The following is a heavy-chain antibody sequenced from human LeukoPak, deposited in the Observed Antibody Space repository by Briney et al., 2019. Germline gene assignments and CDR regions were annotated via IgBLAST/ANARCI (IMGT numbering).Heavy chain of an antibody. CDR1: GGSISSYY. J-gene: IGHJ4*02. D-gene: IGHD3-10*01. V-gene: IGHV4-59*01. Sequence: SETLSLTCTVSGGSISSYYWSWIRQPPGKGLEWIGYIYYSGSTNYNPSLKSRVTISVDTSKNQFSLKLSSVTAADTAVYHCARASTYYYGSGSYKYFDYWGQGTLVTVSS. CDR3: ARASTYYYGSGSYKYFDY. CDR2: IYYSGST.